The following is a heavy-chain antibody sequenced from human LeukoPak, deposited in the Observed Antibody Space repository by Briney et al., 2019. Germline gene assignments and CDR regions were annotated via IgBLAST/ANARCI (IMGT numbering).Heavy chain of an antibody. CDR1: GGSISSYY. CDR3: ARSYYDFWSGYYRPNWFDP. D-gene: IGHD3-3*01. Sequence: PPETLSLTCTVSGGSISSYYWSWIRQPAGKGLEWIGRIYASGITNYNPSLKSRVTISVDTSKNQFSLKLSSVTAADTAVYYCARSYYDFWSGYYRPNWFDPWGQGTLVTVSS. V-gene: IGHV4-4*07. J-gene: IGHJ5*02. CDR2: IYASGIT.